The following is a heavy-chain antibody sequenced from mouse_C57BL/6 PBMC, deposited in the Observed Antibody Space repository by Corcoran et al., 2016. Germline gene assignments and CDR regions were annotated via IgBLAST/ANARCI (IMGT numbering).Heavy chain of an antibody. Sequence: QVQLQQSGPELVKPGASVKISCKASGYSFTSYYIHWVKQRPGQGLEWIGWIYPGSGNTKYNEKFKGKATLTAYTSSSTAYMQLSSLTSEDSAVYYCARSGAGTPADYWGQGTSVTVSS. D-gene: IGHD4-1*01. J-gene: IGHJ4*01. CDR2: IYPGSGNT. CDR1: GYSFTSYY. V-gene: IGHV1-66*01. CDR3: ARSGAGTPADY.